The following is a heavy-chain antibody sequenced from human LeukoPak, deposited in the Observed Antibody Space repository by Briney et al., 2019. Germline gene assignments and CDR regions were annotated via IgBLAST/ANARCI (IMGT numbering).Heavy chain of an antibody. V-gene: IGHV1-69*06. CDR2: IIPIFGTA. J-gene: IGHJ4*02. CDR1: GGTFSSYA. D-gene: IGHD3-22*01. CDR3: AHSSGYYLPFDY. Sequence: GASVKVSCKASGGTFSSYAISWVRQAPGQGLEWMGGIIPIFGTANYAQKFQGRVTITADKSTSTAYMELSSLRSEDTAVYYCAHSSGYYLPFDYWGQGTLVTVSS.